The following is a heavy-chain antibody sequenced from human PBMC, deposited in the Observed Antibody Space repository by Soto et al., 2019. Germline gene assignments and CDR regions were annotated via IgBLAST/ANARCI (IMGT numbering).Heavy chain of an antibody. CDR3: GRGGAYCGGDCYSEFDY. D-gene: IGHD2-21*02. J-gene: IGHJ4*02. CDR2: IIPILGIA. V-gene: IGHV1-69*02. CDR1: GGTFSSYT. Sequence: QVQLVQSGAEVKKPGSSVKVSCKASGGTFSSYTISWVRQAPGQGLEWMGRIIPILGIANYAQKFQGRVTITADKSTSTAYRELSSLRSEDRAVYYCGRGGAYCGGDCYSEFDYWGQGTLVTVSS.